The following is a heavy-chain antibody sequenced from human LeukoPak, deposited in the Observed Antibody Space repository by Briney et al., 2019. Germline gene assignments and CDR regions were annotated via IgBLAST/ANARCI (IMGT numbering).Heavy chain of an antibody. J-gene: IGHJ5*02. V-gene: IGHV3-48*01. CDR2: IRSSSET. D-gene: IGHD5-12*01. CDR3: ARDAGNSGYGCDL. Sequence: GGSLRLSCAASGFIFSQCSMNWVRRAPGKGLEWVSHIRSSSETFYADSVKGRFTISRDNARNSLYLQMNNLRGEDTAIYYCARDAGNSGYGCDLWGQGTLVTVSS. CDR1: GFIFSQCS.